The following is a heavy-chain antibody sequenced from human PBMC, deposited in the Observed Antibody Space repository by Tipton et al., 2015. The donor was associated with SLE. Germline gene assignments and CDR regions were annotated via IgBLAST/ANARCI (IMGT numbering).Heavy chain of an antibody. V-gene: IGHV6-1*01. CDR1: GDSVSSNSAA. Sequence: GLVKPSQTLSLTCAISGDSVSSNSAAWNWIRQSPSRGLEWLGRTYYMSKWYNDYAVSVKSRIIINPDTSKNQFSLQLTSVTPEDTAVYYCAKDKESGARGFDYWGQGTLATVSS. J-gene: IGHJ4*02. CDR2: TYYMSKWYN. D-gene: IGHD3-10*01. CDR3: AKDKESGARGFDY.